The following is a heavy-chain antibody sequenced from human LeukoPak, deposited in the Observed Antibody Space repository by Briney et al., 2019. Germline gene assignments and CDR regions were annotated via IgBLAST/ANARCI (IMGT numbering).Heavy chain of an antibody. CDR1: GGSISSYD. Sequence: PSETLSPTCTVSGGSISSYDWGWIRQPPGKGLEWIGSIYYSGSTYYNPSLKRRVTISVDTSKNQFSLKLSSVTAADTAVYYCAASYVDTAFDIWGQGTMVTVSS. V-gene: IGHV4-39*01. D-gene: IGHD5-18*01. CDR3: AASYVDTAFDI. CDR2: IYYSGST. J-gene: IGHJ3*02.